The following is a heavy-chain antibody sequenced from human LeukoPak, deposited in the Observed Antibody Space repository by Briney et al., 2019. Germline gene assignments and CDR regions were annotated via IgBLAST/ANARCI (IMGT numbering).Heavy chain of an antibody. D-gene: IGHD3-9*01. Sequence: GGSLRLSCAASGFTSSSYGMHWVRQAPGKGLEWVAFIRYDGSNKYYADSVKGRFTISRDNSKNTLYLQMNSLRAEDTAVYYCANDPNILTGTNTRDWGQGTLVTVSS. J-gene: IGHJ4*02. V-gene: IGHV3-30*02. CDR3: ANDPNILTGTNTRD. CDR1: GFTSSSYG. CDR2: IRYDGSNK.